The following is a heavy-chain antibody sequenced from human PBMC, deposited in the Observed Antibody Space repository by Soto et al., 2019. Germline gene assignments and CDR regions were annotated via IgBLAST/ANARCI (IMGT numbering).Heavy chain of an antibody. J-gene: IGHJ6*02. D-gene: IGHD1-26*01. V-gene: IGHV3-21*01. CDR3: ASLQRGVKLYYYYVMDF. Sequence: GSLRLSFAAPGFIFSSYIMNWVRQAPGKGLAWVSSISSSSSYIYYADSVKGRFTISRDNDKNSLYLQMNSLSAEDTAVYYCASLQRGVKLYYYYVMDFWGQGTTVTVSS. CDR2: ISSSSSYI. CDR1: GFIFSSYI.